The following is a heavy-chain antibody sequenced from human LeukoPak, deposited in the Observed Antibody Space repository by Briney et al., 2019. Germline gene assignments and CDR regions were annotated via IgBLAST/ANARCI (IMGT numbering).Heavy chain of an antibody. Sequence: GGSLRLSCAASGFTFSSYSMNWVRQAPGKGLEWVSSISSSSSYIYYADSVKGRFTISRDNAKNSLYLQMNSLRAEDTAVYDCARVRGSGYDFSDYWGQGTQVTVSS. CDR3: ARVRGSGYDFSDY. J-gene: IGHJ4*02. CDR1: GFTFSSYS. D-gene: IGHD5-12*01. CDR2: ISSSSSYI. V-gene: IGHV3-21*01.